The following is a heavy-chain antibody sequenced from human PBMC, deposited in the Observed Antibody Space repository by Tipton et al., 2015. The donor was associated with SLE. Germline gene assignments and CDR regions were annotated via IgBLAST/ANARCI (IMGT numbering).Heavy chain of an antibody. Sequence: TLSLTCTVSGGSISNHYWSWIRQSPGKGLEWIGYIYTSGNTNYNPSLKSRVAISLDTSKNQFSLKLKSVTAADTAVYFCARAMAWTGDPLHFDYWGQGSLVTVSS. CDR1: GGSISNHY. CDR2: IYTSGNT. CDR3: ARAMAWTGDPLHFDY. J-gene: IGHJ4*02. D-gene: IGHD3/OR15-3a*01. V-gene: IGHV4-59*11.